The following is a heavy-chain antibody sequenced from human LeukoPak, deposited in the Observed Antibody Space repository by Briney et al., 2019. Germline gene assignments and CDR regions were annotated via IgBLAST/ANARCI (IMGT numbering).Heavy chain of an antibody. V-gene: IGHV4-39*01. CDR2: IYYSGST. CDR3: PRGPPPDFDY. CDR1: GGSISSSSYY. Sequence: SETLSLTCTVAGGSISSSSYYWGWIRQPPGKGLEWIGSIYYSGSTYYNPSLKSRVTISVDTSKNQFSLTLRSVTAADTAVYYCPRGPPPDFDYWGRGTLVTVSS. J-gene: IGHJ4*02.